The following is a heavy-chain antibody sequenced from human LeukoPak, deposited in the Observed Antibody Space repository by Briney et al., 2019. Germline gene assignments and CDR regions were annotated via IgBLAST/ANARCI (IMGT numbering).Heavy chain of an antibody. CDR1: GFTFTIYA. V-gene: IGHV3-23*01. CDR3: AKVRWELQSPTDY. CDR2: IRGSGGST. J-gene: IGHJ4*02. Sequence: PGGSLRLSCAASGFTFTIYAMSWVRQAPGQGLEWVSTIRGSGGSTYYADSGKGRLTISRDNSKNTLYLQMNSLTADDTAVYYCAKVRWELQSPTDYWGQGTLVTVYS. D-gene: IGHD1-26*01.